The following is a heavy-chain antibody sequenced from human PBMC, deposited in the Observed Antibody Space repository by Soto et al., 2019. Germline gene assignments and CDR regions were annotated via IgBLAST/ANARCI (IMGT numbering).Heavy chain of an antibody. J-gene: IGHJ6*02. V-gene: IGHV4-59*01. CDR1: GCSISSYY. Sequence: SETLSLTCTVSGCSISSYYWSWIRQPTGKGLEWIGYIYYSGSTNYNPSLKSRVTMSVDTSKNQFSLQLSSVTAADTAVYYCARVPYSTSSYYYYYAMDVWGQGTTVTVSS. CDR3: ARVPYSTSSYYYYYAMDV. CDR2: IYYSGST. D-gene: IGHD6-13*01.